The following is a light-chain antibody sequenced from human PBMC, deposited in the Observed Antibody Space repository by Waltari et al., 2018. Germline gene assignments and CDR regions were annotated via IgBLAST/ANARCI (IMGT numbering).Light chain of an antibody. V-gene: IGLV1-40*01. Sequence: QSVLTQPPSVSGAPGQRVTISCTGSSSNLGAGYDVHWYQHFPGAGPKLHISSDTHRPSGVPGRFSGSKAGTAASLAVTGLQADDEADYYCQSYDRSLSGSVFGGGTKLTVL. CDR3: QSYDRSLSGSV. CDR1: SSNLGAGYD. J-gene: IGLJ3*02. CDR2: SDT.